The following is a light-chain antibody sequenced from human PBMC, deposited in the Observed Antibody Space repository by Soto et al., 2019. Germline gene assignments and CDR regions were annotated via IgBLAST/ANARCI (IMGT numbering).Light chain of an antibody. Sequence: EIVLTQAPATLSLSPGERATLSCRASQSVGTYLHWYQQRPGQAPRLLIYDASNRATGIPVRFSGSGFGTDFILTINSLAPEDFAVYYCQHRMNWPNFCGGTKVEIK. CDR2: DAS. CDR3: QHRMNWPN. J-gene: IGKJ4*01. V-gene: IGKV3-11*01. CDR1: QSVGTY.